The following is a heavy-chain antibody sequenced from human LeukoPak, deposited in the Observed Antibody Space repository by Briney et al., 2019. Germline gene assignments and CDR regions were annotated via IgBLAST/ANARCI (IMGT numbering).Heavy chain of an antibody. CDR2: ISAYNGNT. D-gene: IGHD4-17*01. CDR3: ARDRATTVTTWAEIDY. J-gene: IGHJ4*02. CDR1: GYTLTSYG. V-gene: IGHV1-18*01. Sequence: GASVKVSCKPSGYTLTSYGISWGRHAPGQGLEWMGWISAYNGNTNYAQKLQGRVTMTTDTSTSTAYMELRSLRSDDTAVYYCARDRATTVTTWAEIDYWGQGTLVTVSS.